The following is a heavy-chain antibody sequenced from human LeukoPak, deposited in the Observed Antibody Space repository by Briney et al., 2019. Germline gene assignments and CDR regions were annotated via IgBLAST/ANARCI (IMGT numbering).Heavy chain of an antibody. CDR2: IYSGGST. CDR3: ARGSLEVAADY. V-gene: IGHV3-53*01. CDR1: GFTVGSNY. Sequence: PGGSLRLSCAASGFTVGSNYMSWVRQAPGKGLEWVSVIYSGGSTYYADSVKGRFTISRDNSKNTLYLQMNSLRAEDTAVYYCARGSLEVAADYWGQGTRVTVSS. D-gene: IGHD6-19*01. J-gene: IGHJ4*02.